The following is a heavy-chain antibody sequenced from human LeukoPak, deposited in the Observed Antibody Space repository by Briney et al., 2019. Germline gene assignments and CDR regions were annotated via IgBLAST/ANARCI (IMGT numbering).Heavy chain of an antibody. CDR1: GYRFTGYN. J-gene: IGHJ4*02. CDR2: INAENGDT. V-gene: IGHV1-3*01. Sequence: GASVKVCCKASGYRFTGYNIDWVRQAPGQRPEWMGRINAENGDTKYSQKFQGRVTITRDTFASTSYMELSSLRSEDTAVYYCARDQYNVIDSWGQGTLVTVSS. D-gene: IGHD1-14*01. CDR3: ARDQYNVIDS.